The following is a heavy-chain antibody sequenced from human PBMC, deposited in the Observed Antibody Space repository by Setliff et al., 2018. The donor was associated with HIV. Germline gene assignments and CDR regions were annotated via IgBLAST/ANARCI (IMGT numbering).Heavy chain of an antibody. Sequence: KTSETLSLTCTVSGGSISSGVYYWSWIRQHPGKGLEWIGYIYYSGSTYYTPSLKSRVTMSVDTSKNQFSLKLSSVTAADTAVYYCARGTSNTAMESYYFDYWGQGTLVTVSS. CDR3: ARGTSNTAMESYYFDY. D-gene: IGHD5-18*01. CDR1: GGSISSGVYY. V-gene: IGHV4-31*03. J-gene: IGHJ4*02. CDR2: IYYSGST.